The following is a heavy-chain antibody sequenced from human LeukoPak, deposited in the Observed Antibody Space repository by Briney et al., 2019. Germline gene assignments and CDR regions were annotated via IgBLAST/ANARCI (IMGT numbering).Heavy chain of an antibody. J-gene: IGHJ6*02. Sequence: GGSLRLSRAASGFTFSSYGMHWVRQAPGKGLEWVAFIRYDGSNKYYADSVKGRFTISRDNSKNTLYLQMNSLRAEDTAVYYCAKEARNYYYGMDVWGQGTTVTVSS. CDR2: IRYDGSNK. V-gene: IGHV3-30*02. CDR3: AKEARNYYYGMDV. CDR1: GFTFSSYG.